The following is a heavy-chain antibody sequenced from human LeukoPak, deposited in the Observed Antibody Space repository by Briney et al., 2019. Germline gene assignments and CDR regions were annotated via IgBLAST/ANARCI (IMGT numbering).Heavy chain of an antibody. CDR3: ARDVDGSGNYGFDW. Sequence: GGSLRLSCAASGFTFSRYWMNWVRQAPGKGLEWVANIKQDGSVKNYVDPVEGRFTISRDNAKNSLYLQMNSLRAEDTAVYYCARDVDGSGNYGFDWWGQGILVTVSS. D-gene: IGHD3-10*01. CDR1: GFTFSRYW. CDR2: IKQDGSVK. V-gene: IGHV3-7*01. J-gene: IGHJ4*02.